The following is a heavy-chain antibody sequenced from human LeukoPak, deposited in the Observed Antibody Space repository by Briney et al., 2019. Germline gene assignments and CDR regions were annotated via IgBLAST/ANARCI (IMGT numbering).Heavy chain of an antibody. J-gene: IGHJ4*02. CDR2: INPSGGST. D-gene: IGHD1-26*01. CDR1: GYTFTSYY. CDR3: ARASQWELLRIRGYYFDY. Sequence: GASVKVSCKASGYTFTSYYMHWVRQAPGQGLEWMGIINPSGGSTSYARKFQGRVTMTRDMSTSTVYMELSSLRSEDTAVYYCARASQWELLRIRGYYFDYWGQGTLVTVSS. V-gene: IGHV1-46*01.